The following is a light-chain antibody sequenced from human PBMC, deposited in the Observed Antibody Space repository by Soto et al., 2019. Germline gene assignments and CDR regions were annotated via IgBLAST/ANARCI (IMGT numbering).Light chain of an antibody. CDR2: HAS. V-gene: IGKV1-5*01. J-gene: IGKJ1*01. CDR1: QSISNW. CDR3: QQYMSYS. Sequence: DIQMTQSPSTLPASVGDRVTITCRASQSISNWLAWYHQKPGTAPKLLIYHASTLESGDPSRVSGSGSGTEFTLTISCLQPDDFATYYCQQYMSYSFGQGTKVEIK.